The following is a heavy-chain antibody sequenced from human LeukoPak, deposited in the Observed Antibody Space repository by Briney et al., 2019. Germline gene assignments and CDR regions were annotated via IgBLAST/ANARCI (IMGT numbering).Heavy chain of an antibody. J-gene: IGHJ3*02. D-gene: IGHD1-26*01. CDR3: ARAPPKWELPPRAFDI. CDR2: IYYSVST. CDR1: GGSISSYY. V-gene: IGHV4-59*01. Sequence: SETLSLTCTVSGGSISSYYWSWIRQPPGKGLEWIGYIYYSVSTNYNPSLKSRVTISVDTSKNQFSLKLSSVTAADTAVYYCARAPPKWELPPRAFDIWGQGTMVTVSS.